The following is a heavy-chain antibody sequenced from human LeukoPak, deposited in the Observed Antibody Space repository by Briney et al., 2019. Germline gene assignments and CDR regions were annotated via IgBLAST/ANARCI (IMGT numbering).Heavy chain of an antibody. Sequence: GASVKVSCKTSGFSFTSYAISWVRQAPGQGLEWMGWIIPYNGNTNYAQKLQGRVTMTTDTSTSTAYMELRSLTSDDTAVYYCARDLYYSVTSCPRLGLFDSWGQGSLVTVTS. CDR3: ARDLYYSVTSCPRLGLFDS. J-gene: IGHJ4*02. V-gene: IGHV1-18*01. CDR2: IIPYNGNT. D-gene: IGHD2-2*01. CDR1: GFSFTSYA.